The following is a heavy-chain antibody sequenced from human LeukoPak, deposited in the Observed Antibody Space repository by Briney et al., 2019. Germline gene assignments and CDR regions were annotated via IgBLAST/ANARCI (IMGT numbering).Heavy chain of an antibody. J-gene: IGHJ4*02. CDR1: GFTFSSYG. CDR2: IRYDGSNK. D-gene: IGHD3-22*01. CDR3: ASRYYDSSGYGL. V-gene: IGHV3-30*02. Sequence: GGSLRLSCAASGFTFSSYGMHWVRQAPGKGLEWEAFIRYDGSNKYYADSVKGRFTISRDNSKNTLYLQMNSLRAEDTAVYYCASRYYDSSGYGLWGQGTLVTVSS.